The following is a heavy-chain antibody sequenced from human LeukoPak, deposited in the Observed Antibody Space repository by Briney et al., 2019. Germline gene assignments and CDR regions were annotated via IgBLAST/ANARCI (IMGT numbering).Heavy chain of an antibody. J-gene: IGHJ4*02. CDR2: IYPGDSDT. Sequence: GASLKISCKGSGYHFTSYWIGWVRQMPGKGLEWMGIIYPGDSDTRYSPSFQGQVTISADKSTSTAYLQWSSLKASDTAMYYCARPGSSGPYYFDYWGQGTLVTVSS. CDR3: ARPGSSGPYYFDY. V-gene: IGHV5-51*01. CDR1: GYHFTSYW. D-gene: IGHD6-19*01.